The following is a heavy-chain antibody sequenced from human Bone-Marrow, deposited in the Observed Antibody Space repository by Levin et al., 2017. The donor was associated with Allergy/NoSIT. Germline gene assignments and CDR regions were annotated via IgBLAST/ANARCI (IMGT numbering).Heavy chain of an antibody. D-gene: IGHD6-19*01. CDR1: GGTFSSYA. Sequence: SVKVSCKASGGTFSSYAISWVRQAPGQGLKWMGGIIPIFGTANYAQKFQGRVTITADKSTSTAYMELSSLRSEDTAVYYCARGRRNIAVAGYRSYYYYYGMDVWGQGTTVTVSS. CDR3: ARGRRNIAVAGYRSYYYYYGMDV. V-gene: IGHV1-69*06. J-gene: IGHJ6*02. CDR2: IIPIFGTA.